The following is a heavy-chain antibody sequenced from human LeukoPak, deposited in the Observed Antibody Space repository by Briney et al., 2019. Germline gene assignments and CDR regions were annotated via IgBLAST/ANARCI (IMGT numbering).Heavy chain of an antibody. CDR2: IYYSGST. CDR1: GDSISSGAFY. Sequence: SETLSLTCTVSGDSISSGAFYRSWIRQPPGKGLEWNGYIYYSGSTNYNPSLKSRVTISVDTSKNQFSLKLSSVTAADTAVYYCARADCSSTSCYGLDVWGQGTTVTVSS. J-gene: IGHJ6*02. D-gene: IGHD2-2*01. CDR3: ARADCSSTSCYGLDV. V-gene: IGHV4-61*08.